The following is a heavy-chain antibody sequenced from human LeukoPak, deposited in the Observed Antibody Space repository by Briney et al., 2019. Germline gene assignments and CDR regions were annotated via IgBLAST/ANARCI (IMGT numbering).Heavy chain of an antibody. CDR3: AKVDSSGWYGDY. D-gene: IGHD6-19*01. V-gene: IGHV3-30*18. Sequence: GGSLRLSCAASGFTFSSYSMRWVRQAPGKGLEWVAVISYDGSNKYYADSVKGRFTISRDNSKNTLYLQMNSLRAEDTAVYYCAKVDSSGWYGDYWGQGTLVTVSS. CDR2: ISYDGSNK. CDR1: GFTFSSYS. J-gene: IGHJ4*02.